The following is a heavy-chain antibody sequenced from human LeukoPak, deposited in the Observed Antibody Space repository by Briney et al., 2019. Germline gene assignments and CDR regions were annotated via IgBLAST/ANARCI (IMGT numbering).Heavy chain of an antibody. J-gene: IGHJ4*02. V-gene: IGHV5-10-1*01. CDR2: IDPSDSYT. CDR1: GYTFTSYW. CDR3: ARHSHYDFWSGYLDY. D-gene: IGHD3-3*01. Sequence: GESLKISCKGSGYTFTSYWISWVRQMPGKGLEWMGKIDPSDSYTSYSPSFQGHVTISADKSISAAFLQWSSLKASDTAVYYCARHSHYDFWSGYLDYWGQGTLVTVSS.